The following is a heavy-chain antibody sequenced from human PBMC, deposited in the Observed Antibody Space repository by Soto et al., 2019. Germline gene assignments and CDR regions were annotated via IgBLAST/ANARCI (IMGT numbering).Heavy chain of an antibody. D-gene: IGHD6-13*01. J-gene: IGHJ4*02. V-gene: IGHV6-1*01. CDR1: GDSVSSNSAA. Sequence: QVQLQQSGPGLVKPSQTLSLTCAISGDSVSSNSAAWNWIRQSPSRGLEWLGRTYYRSKWYNDYAVSVKSRITINPDTSKNQFSLQLNSVTPEDTAVYYCARDPDPKYSSSWPKTRAQYFDYWGQGTLVTVSS. CDR2: TYYRSKWYN. CDR3: ARDPDPKYSSSWPKTRAQYFDY.